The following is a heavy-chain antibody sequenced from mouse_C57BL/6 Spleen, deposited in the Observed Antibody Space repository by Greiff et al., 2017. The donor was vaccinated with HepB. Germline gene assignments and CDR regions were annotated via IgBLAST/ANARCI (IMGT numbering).Heavy chain of an antibody. V-gene: IGHV5-6*01. J-gene: IGHJ2*01. CDR2: ISSGGSYP. D-gene: IGHD1-1*01. CDR1: GFTFSSYG. CDR3: AMRRTVVAPVDD. Sequence: VQLKESGGDLVKPGGSLKLSCAASGFTFSSYGMSWVRQTPDKRLEWVATISSGGSYPYYPDSVKGGFPISRDNAKTTLSLQMSSLKSEDTAMYYCAMRRTVVAPVDDWGQGTTLTVSA.